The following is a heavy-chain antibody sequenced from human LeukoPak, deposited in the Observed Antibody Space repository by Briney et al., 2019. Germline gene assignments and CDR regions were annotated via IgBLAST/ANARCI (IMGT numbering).Heavy chain of an antibody. CDR1: GFSFGTYG. CDR3: ARGPSGWYYFED. J-gene: IGHJ4*02. CDR2: INWNGPST. Sequence: GGSXXLSCAASGFSFGTYGMSWVRQVPGKGLEWVSGINWNGPSTVSPDSVKALFTISRDNAKNSLYLQMNSLRAEDTALYYCARGPSGWYYFEDWGQGTLVTVSP. D-gene: IGHD6-19*01. V-gene: IGHV3-20*04.